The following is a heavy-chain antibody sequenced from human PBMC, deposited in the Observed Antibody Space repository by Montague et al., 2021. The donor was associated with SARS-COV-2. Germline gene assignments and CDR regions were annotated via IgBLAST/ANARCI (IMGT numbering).Heavy chain of an antibody. V-gene: IGHV4-34*01. CDR3: ARGRQHFNMIVVVMTEGEYYFDD. D-gene: IGHD3-22*01. CDR2: INHRGTS. CDR1: GGSFSDYY. Sequence: SETLSLTCAVYGGSFSDYYWSWIRKPPGKGLEWIGEINHRGTSNYNPSLKGRVSISVDTSKNQFSLYLGSVTAADTAVYYCARGRQHFNMIVVVMTEGEYYFDDWGQGTLVTVSS. J-gene: IGHJ4*02.